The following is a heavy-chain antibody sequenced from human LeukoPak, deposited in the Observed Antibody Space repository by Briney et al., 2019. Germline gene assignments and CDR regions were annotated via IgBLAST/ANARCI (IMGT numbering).Heavy chain of an antibody. CDR2: IYYSGYT. D-gene: IGHD1-26*01. Sequence: SETLSLTCTVSGGSISSYYWSWIRQPPGKGLEWIGCIYYSGYTNYKSSLKSRVAISVDTSKNRFSLRLSSVTAADTAVYYCARDLGGSYSSETWFDPWGQGTLVTVSS. V-gene: IGHV4-59*12. CDR3: ARDLGGSYSSETWFDP. J-gene: IGHJ5*02. CDR1: GGSISSYY.